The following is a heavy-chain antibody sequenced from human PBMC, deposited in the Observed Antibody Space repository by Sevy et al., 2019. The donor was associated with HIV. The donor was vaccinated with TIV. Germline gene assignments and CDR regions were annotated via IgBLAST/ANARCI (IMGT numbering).Heavy chain of an antibody. Sequence: GESLKISCKGSGYSFTSQWIGWVRQMPGKGLEWMGIIYPDESDIRYSPSFQGQVTISADKSSSTAYLQWSSLKASDTAMYYCARHRSSGYHDDAFDLWGQGTMVTVSS. J-gene: IGHJ3*01. CDR3: ARHRSSGYHDDAFDL. CDR1: GYSFTSQW. V-gene: IGHV5-51*01. CDR2: IYPDESDI. D-gene: IGHD3-22*01.